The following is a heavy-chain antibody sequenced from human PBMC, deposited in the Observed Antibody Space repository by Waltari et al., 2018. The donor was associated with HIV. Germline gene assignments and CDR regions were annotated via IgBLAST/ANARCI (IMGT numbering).Heavy chain of an antibody. Sequence: EIQLLESGGGSLQPGESLRLSCVGSGFSFKSHAMSWVRQAPGTGLEWVAAISGSSSDTFYADAVRGRFTISRDNSKDTLFLQLNSLGPEDTATYFCATSWGYCGSGRCYYPFEYWGQGTLVTVSS. CDR2: ISGSSSDT. CDR1: GFSFKSHA. J-gene: IGHJ4*02. D-gene: IGHD2-2*01. V-gene: IGHV3-23*01. CDR3: ATSWGYCGSGRCYYPFEY.